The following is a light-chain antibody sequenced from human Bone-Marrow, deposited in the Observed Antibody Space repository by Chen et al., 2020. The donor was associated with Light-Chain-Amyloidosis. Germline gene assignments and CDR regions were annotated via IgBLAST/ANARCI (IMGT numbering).Light chain of an antibody. CDR1: SGSIATNY. Sequence: NFMLTQPHSVSESPGKPVIISCTRSSGSIATNYVQWYQPRPGSSPTTVIYEDDQRHSGVPDRFSGSIDRSSNSASLTISGLKTEDEADYYCQSYQGSSQGVFGGGTKLTVL. CDR2: EDD. V-gene: IGLV6-57*01. CDR3: QSYQGSSQGV. J-gene: IGLJ3*02.